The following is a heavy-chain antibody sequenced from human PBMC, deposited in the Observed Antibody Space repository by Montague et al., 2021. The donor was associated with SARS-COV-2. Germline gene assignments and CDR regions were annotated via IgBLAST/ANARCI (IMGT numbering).Heavy chain of an antibody. J-gene: IGHJ6*02. Sequence: SLRLSCAASGFTFSSYWMSWVRQAPGKGLEWVANIKQDGREKYYVDSVKGRFTISRDNAKNSLYLQMNSLRAEDTAVYYCARDSFFVGDSSADYYYGMDVWGQGTTDTVSS. CDR1: GFTFSSYW. CDR3: ARDSFFVGDSSADYYYGMDV. D-gene: IGHD3-22*01. CDR2: IKQDGREK. V-gene: IGHV3-7*01.